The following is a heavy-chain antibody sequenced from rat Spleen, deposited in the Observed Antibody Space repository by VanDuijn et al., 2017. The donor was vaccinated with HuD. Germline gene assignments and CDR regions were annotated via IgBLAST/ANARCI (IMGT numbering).Heavy chain of an antibody. J-gene: IGHJ4*01. CDR2: INYDGSRT. V-gene: IGHV5-7*01. CDR1: GFTFSNYY. Sequence: EVQLAESGGGLVQPGRSMKLSCTALGFTFSNYYMAWVRQAPTKGLEWVATINYDGSRTDYRDSVKGRFTISRDNAKSTLYLQMDSLRSEDTATYYCARSVFDYWGQGASVTVSS. D-gene: IGHD1-6*01. CDR3: ARSVFDY.